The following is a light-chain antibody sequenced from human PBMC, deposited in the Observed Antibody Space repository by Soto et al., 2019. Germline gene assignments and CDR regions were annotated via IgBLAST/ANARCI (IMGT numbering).Light chain of an antibody. V-gene: IGLV2-14*01. CDR2: EVN. CDR1: RSDIGDSNF. Sequence: QSALAQPASVSGSPGQSVTISCTGPRSDIGDSNFISWYQHSPGKAPRLLIYEVNNRPSGVSKRFSGSKAGNTASLTISGLLDDDEADYYCQAWDSSTAVFGTGTKVTVL. J-gene: IGLJ1*01. CDR3: QAWDSSTAV.